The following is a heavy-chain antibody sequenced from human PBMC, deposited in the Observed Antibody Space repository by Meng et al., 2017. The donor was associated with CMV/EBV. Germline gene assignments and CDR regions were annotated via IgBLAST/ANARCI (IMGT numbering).Heavy chain of an antibody. CDR3: ARQRLSGYWYFDL. CDR1: GFTFSGFW. V-gene: IGHV3-7*01. CDR2: IKQDGSEK. D-gene: IGHD5-24*01. J-gene: IGHJ2*01. Sequence: LSLTCAASGFTFSGFWMNWVRQAPGKGLEWVANIKQDGSEKYYVDSVKGRFTISRDNTKNTLYLQMGSLRAEDMAVYYCARQRLSGYWYFDLWGRGTLVTVSS.